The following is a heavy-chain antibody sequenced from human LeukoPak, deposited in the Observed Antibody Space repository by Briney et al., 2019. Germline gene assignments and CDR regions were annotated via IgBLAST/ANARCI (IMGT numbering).Heavy chain of an antibody. CDR3: ARGRRRDSSGSSVYHGMDV. CDR2: IGAAGDT. CDR1: GFTFSSYD. V-gene: IGHV3-13*04. J-gene: IGHJ6*02. Sequence: GGCERLSCAASGFTFSSYDMHWVRQGTGKGLEWVSTIGAAGDTYYPGTGKGRFTISRENARNSLSLQMNSLRDGDTAVYYCARGRRRDSSGSSVYHGMDVWGQGATVTVS. D-gene: IGHD3-22*01.